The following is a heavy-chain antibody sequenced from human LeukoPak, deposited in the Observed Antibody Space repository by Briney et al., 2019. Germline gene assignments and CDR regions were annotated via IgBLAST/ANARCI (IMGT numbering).Heavy chain of an antibody. CDR1: GFTFSSYG. CDR3: ARGSYRLLF. CDR2: ISYDGSNK. J-gene: IGHJ4*02. D-gene: IGHD2-2*01. V-gene: IGHV3-30*03. Sequence: GRSLRLSCAASGFTFSSYGMHWVRQAPGKGLEWVAVISYDGSNKYYADSVKGRFTISRDNSKNTLYLQMNSLRAEDTAVYYCARGSYRLLFWGQGTLVTVSS.